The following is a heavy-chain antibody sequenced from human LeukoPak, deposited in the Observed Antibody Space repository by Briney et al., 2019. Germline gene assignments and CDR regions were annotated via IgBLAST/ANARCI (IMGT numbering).Heavy chain of an antibody. Sequence: PGGSLRLSCAASGFTFSSYSVNWVRQAPGRGLEWVSYISSSSSTIYYADSVKGRFTISRDNAKNSLYLQMNSLRAEDTAVYYCARALRYFDWLSTSPEYNWFDPWGQRTLVTVSS. CDR3: ARALRYFDWLSTSPEYNWFDP. CDR1: GFTFSSYS. J-gene: IGHJ5*02. CDR2: ISSSSSTI. V-gene: IGHV3-48*01. D-gene: IGHD3-9*01.